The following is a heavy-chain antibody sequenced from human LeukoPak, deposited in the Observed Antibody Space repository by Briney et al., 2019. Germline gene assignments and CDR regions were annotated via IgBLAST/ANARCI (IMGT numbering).Heavy chain of an antibody. CDR3: ARDKLVTYYYGSGSLDAD. D-gene: IGHD3-10*01. CDR1: GGTFSSYA. J-gene: IGHJ4*02. CDR2: IIPIFGTA. V-gene: IGHV1-69*05. Sequence: SVKVSCKASGGTFSSYAISWVRQAPGQGLEWMGRIIPIFGTANYAQKFQGRVTITTDESTSTAYMELSSLRSEDTAVYYCARDKLVTYYYGSGSLDADWGQGTLVTVSS.